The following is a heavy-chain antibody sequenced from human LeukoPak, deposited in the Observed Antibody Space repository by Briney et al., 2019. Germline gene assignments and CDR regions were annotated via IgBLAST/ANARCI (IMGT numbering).Heavy chain of an antibody. J-gene: IGHJ3*02. CDR2: IYYSGST. CDR1: GGSISSSSYY. D-gene: IGHD3-22*01. V-gene: IGHV4-39*07. CDR3: ARASLDYDSSGYYYRDAFDI. Sequence: SETLSLTCTVSGGSISSSSYYWGWIRQPPGKGLEWIGSIYYSGSTYYNPSLKSRVTISVDTSKNQFSLKLSSVTAADTAVYYCARASLDYDSSGYYYRDAFDIWGQGTMVTVSS.